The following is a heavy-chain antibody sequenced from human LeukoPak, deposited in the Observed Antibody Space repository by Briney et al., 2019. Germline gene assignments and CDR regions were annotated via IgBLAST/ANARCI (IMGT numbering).Heavy chain of an antibody. V-gene: IGHV3-30*04. J-gene: IGHJ5*02. CDR2: ISFDGSNK. CDR3: ARDSFVTRSYYDFWSGRIFNWFDP. Sequence: PGRSLRLSCAASGFTFTNYAMHWVRQAPGRGLEWVAVISFDGSNKYYADSVKGRFTISRDNSKNTLYLQMNSLRAEDTAVYYCARDSFVTRSYYDFWSGRIFNWFDPWGQGTLVTVSS. D-gene: IGHD3-3*01. CDR1: GFTFTNYA.